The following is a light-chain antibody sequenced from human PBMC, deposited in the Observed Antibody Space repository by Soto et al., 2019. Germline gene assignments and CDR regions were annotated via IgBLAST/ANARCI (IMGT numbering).Light chain of an antibody. CDR3: QQPSHWPPWT. Sequence: ESMLTQGPETLSLSPGERATLSCRGSQTVSSNYLAWCQQKPGQAPRLLIYGASSRATGIPARFSGSGSETDFTLTISNLEPEDFAVYSCQQPSHWPPWTFGQGTKVDI. J-gene: IGKJ1*01. V-gene: IGKV3D-20*02. CDR1: QTVSSNY. CDR2: GAS.